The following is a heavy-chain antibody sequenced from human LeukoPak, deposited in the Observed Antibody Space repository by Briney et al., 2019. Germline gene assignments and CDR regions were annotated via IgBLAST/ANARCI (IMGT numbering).Heavy chain of an antibody. J-gene: IGHJ4*02. V-gene: IGHV1-24*01. CDR3: ATVSASGSLTLDY. Sequence: ASVKVSCKVSGYTLTELSMHWERQAPGKGLEWMGGFDPEDGETIYAQKFQGRVTMTEDTSTDTAYMELSSLRSEDTAVYYCATVSASGSLTLDYWGQGTLVTVSS. D-gene: IGHD1-26*01. CDR1: GYTLTELS. CDR2: FDPEDGET.